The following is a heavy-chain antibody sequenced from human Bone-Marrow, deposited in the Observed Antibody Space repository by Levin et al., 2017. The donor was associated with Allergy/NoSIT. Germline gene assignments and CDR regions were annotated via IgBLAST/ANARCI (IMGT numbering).Heavy chain of an antibody. CDR3: ARSAAAGEHFQS. Sequence: SQTLSLTCTVSGDSISSETYYWSWIRQHPGKGLEWIGSIYYTGRSSNNPSLKSRVTISKDTSNNQFSLNLSSVTAADTAVYYCARSAAAGEHFQSWGQGTLVTVSS. D-gene: IGHD6-13*01. V-gene: IGHV4-31*03. CDR2: IYYTGRS. J-gene: IGHJ1*01. CDR1: GDSISSETYY.